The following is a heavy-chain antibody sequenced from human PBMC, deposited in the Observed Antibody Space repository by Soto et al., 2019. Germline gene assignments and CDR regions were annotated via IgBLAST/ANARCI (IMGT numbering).Heavy chain of an antibody. Sequence: EVQLLESGGGLVQPGGSLRLSCAASGFAFSNYAMHWVRQAPGKGLEWVSSISTSIDATYYADSVKGRFTISRDDSKNTLYQQMNSLRAEDSAVYYCAKDRTVAARNFDYWGQGTQVTVSS. J-gene: IGHJ4*02. CDR2: ISTSIDAT. D-gene: IGHD6-6*01. CDR3: AKDRTVAARNFDY. CDR1: GFAFSNYA. V-gene: IGHV3-23*01.